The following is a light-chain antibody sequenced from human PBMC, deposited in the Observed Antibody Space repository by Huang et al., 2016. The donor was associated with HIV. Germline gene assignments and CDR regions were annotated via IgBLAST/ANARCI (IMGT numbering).Light chain of an antibody. CDR2: AAS. CDR3: QQFNDWPPA. CDR1: QSVHNN. Sequence: VMTQSPATLSVSPGDRATLSCRASQSVHNNLAWYQQKPGQAPRLLVYAASSRATGIPARFSGSGSGTQFTLTISSLQSEDCAVYYCQQFNDWPPAFGGGTRVEV. J-gene: IGKJ4*01. V-gene: IGKV3-15*01.